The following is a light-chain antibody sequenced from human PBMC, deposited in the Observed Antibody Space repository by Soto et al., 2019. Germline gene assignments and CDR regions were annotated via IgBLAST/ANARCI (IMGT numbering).Light chain of an antibody. Sequence: QSALTQPASVSGSPGQSITISCTGTSRDVGGYNYVSCYQQHPGTAPKLMIYEVTDRPSGVSPRFSGSKSGNTASLTISGLRADDAADYYCSSYTSSSTLVFGTGTKVTVL. V-gene: IGLV2-14*01. CDR2: EVT. J-gene: IGLJ1*01. CDR3: SSYTSSSTLV. CDR1: SRDVGGYNY.